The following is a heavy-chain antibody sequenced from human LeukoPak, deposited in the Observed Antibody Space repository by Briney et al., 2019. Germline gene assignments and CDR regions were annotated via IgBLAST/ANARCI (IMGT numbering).Heavy chain of an antibody. CDR3: ARNQYSSGWYELYYYYYYGMDV. D-gene: IGHD6-19*01. CDR1: GYTFTSYG. CDR2: MNPNSGNT. J-gene: IGHJ6*02. Sequence: ASVKVSCKASGYTFTSYGISWVRQAPGQGLEWMGWMNPNSGNTGYAQKFQGRVTMTRNTSISTAYMELSSLRSEDTAVYYCARNQYSSGWYELYYYYYYGMDVWGQGTTVTVSS. V-gene: IGHV1-8*02.